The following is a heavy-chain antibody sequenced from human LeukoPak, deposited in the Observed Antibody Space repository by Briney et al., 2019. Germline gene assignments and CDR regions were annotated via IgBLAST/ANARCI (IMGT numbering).Heavy chain of an antibody. V-gene: IGHV3-23*01. Sequence: GGSLRLSCAASGFTFSSYAMTWVRQAPDKGLVWVSAISSSDGSTYYADSVKGRFTISRDDSQNTLYLQMNSLSAEDTAVYYCAKVETSGGANCYALDYWGQGTLVTVSS. J-gene: IGHJ4*02. CDR2: ISSSDGST. CDR1: GFTFSSYA. D-gene: IGHD2-2*01. CDR3: AKVETSGGANCYALDY.